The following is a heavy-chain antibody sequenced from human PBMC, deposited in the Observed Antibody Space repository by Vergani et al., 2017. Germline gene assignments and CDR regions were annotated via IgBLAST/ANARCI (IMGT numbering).Heavy chain of an antibody. CDR2: ISSSSSYI. J-gene: IGHJ4*02. CDR3: ARDPMYYYDSSGYYYFDY. V-gene: IGHV3-21*01. CDR1: GFTFSSYS. Sequence: EVQLVESGGGLVKPGGSLRLSCAASGFTFSSYSMNWVRQAPGKGLEWVSSISSSSSYIYYADSVKGRFTISRYNAKNSLYLQMNSLRAEDTAVYYCARDPMYYYDSSGYYYFDYWGQGTLVTVAS. D-gene: IGHD3-22*01.